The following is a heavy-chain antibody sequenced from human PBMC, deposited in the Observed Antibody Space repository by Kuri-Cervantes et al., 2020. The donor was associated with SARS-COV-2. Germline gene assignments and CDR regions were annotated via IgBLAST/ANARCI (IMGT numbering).Heavy chain of an antibody. CDR3: AGGYCSSTSCYIAQRGVDH. CDR1: GFTFSSYA. J-gene: IGHJ4*02. V-gene: IGHV3-23*01. Sequence: GESLKISCAASGFTFSSYAMSWVRQAPGKGLEWVSGISGSGGSTYYADSVKGRFTISRDNSKNTLYLQMNSLRAEDTAVYYCAGGYCSSTSCYIAQRGVDHWGQGTLVTVSS. CDR2: ISGSGGST. D-gene: IGHD2-2*02.